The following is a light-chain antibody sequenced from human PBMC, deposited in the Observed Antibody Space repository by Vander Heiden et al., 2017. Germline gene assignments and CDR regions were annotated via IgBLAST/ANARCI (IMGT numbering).Light chain of an antibody. J-gene: IGKJ4*01. Sequence: DIQITHFPSSLSASVGDRVTITCQASQDISNYLNWYQQKPGKAPKLLIYDASNLETGVPSRFSGSGSGTDFTFTISSLQPEDFATYYCQQDDNLPLTFGGGTKVEIK. V-gene: IGKV1-33*01. CDR2: DAS. CDR3: QQDDNLPLT. CDR1: QDISNY.